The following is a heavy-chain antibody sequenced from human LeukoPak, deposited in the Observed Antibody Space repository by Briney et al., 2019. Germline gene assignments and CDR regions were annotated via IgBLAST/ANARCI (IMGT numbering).Heavy chain of an antibody. D-gene: IGHD2-2*03. J-gene: IGHJ5*02. CDR2: ISSSSSYI. Sequence: GGSLRLSCAASGFTFSSYSMNWVRQAPGKGLEWVSSISSSSSYIYYADSVKGRFTIYRDNAKNSLYLQMNSLRAEDTAVYYCARGGYCSSTSCYLDYNWFDPWGQRTLVTVSS. V-gene: IGHV3-21*01. CDR1: GFTFSSYS. CDR3: ARGGYCSSTSCYLDYNWFDP.